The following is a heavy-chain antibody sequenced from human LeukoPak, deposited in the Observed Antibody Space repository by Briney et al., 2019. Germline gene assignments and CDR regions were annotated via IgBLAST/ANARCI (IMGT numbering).Heavy chain of an antibody. Sequence: PGGSLRLSCAASGFTFSDYAMTWVRQDPGKGLEWISTISGSGGSTYYADSVKGRFTISRDNSKTTLYLQVNSLRAEDTAVYYCAKDGYCSDGNCYPNFFDSWGQGTLVTVSS. V-gene: IGHV3-23*01. CDR1: GFTFSDYA. D-gene: IGHD2-15*01. CDR2: ISGSGGST. CDR3: AKDGYCSDGNCYPNFFDS. J-gene: IGHJ4*02.